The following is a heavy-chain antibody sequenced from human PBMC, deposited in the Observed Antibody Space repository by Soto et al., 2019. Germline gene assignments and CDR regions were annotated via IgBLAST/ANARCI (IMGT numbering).Heavy chain of an antibody. CDR3: ARDAVYYPFDY. Sequence: QVQLVESGGGVVQPGRSLRLSCAASGFTFSSYGMHWVRQAPGKGLEWVAVIWYDGSNKYYADSVKGRFTISRDNSKNTLNLQMNSLRAEDTAVYYCARDAVYYPFDYWGQGTLVTVSS. J-gene: IGHJ4*02. CDR1: GFTFSSYG. CDR2: IWYDGSNK. V-gene: IGHV3-33*01. D-gene: IGHD3-22*01.